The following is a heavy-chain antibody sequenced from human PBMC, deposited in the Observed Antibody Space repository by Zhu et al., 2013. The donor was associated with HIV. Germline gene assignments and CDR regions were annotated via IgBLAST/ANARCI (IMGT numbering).Heavy chain of an antibody. CDR2: IIPIFGTA. CDR3: ARDDIAARPSLFYYYYGMDV. J-gene: IGHJ6*02. V-gene: IGHV1-69*06. CDR1: GGTFSSYA. Sequence: QVQLVQSGAEVKKPGSSVKVSCKASGGTFSSYAISWVRQAPGQGLEWMGGIIPIFGTANYAQKFQGRVTITADKSTSTAYMELSSLRSEDTAVYYCARDDIAARPSLFYYYYGMDVWGQGTTVTVSS. D-gene: IGHD6-6*01.